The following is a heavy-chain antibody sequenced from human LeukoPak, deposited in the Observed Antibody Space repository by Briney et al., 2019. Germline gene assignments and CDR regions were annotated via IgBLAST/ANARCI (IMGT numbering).Heavy chain of an antibody. D-gene: IGHD2-15*01. CDR3: ARTKLYCSGGSCYSSLDY. J-gene: IGHJ4*02. V-gene: IGHV4-59*13. Sequence: SETLSLTCTVSGGSITNNYWAWIRQPPGKGLEWIGYTHDSGNSNYNPSLRSRVTISIDTSKNQFSLKLTSVTAADTALYYCARTKLYCSGGSCYSSLDYWGQGTLVTVSS. CDR2: THDSGNS. CDR1: GGSITNNY.